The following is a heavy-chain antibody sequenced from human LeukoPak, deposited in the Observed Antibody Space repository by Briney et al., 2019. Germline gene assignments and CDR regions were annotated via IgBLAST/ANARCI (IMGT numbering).Heavy chain of an antibody. D-gene: IGHD2-2*01. Sequence: ASVKVSCKASGGTFSSYAISWVRRAPGQGLEWMGGIIPIFGTANYAQKFQGRVTITADESTSTAYMELSSLRSEDTAVYYCARDHCSSTSCYYLTDPPFDPWGQGTLVTVSS. V-gene: IGHV1-69*01. CDR3: ARDHCSSTSCYYLTDPPFDP. CDR2: IIPIFGTA. J-gene: IGHJ5*02. CDR1: GGTFSSYA.